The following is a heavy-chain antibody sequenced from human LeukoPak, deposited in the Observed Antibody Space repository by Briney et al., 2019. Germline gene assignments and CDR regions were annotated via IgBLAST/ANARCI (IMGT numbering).Heavy chain of an antibody. CDR2: ISYDGSNK. V-gene: IGHV3-33*05. D-gene: IGHD5-18*01. CDR3: ARDWGMDTAMTVFDY. Sequence: PGTSLRLSCAASGFTFSSYGMHWVRQAPGKGLEWVAVISYDGSNKYYADSVKGRFTISRDNSKNTLYLQMNSLRAEDTAVYYCARDWGMDTAMTVFDYWGQGTLVTVSS. CDR1: GFTFSSYG. J-gene: IGHJ4*02.